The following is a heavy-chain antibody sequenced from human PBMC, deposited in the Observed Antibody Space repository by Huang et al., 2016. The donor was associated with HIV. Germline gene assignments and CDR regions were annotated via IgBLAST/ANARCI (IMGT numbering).Heavy chain of an antibody. Sequence: EVQLVESGGGLIQPGGSLRLSCAASGFTVSTNYMTWVRQAPGKGLDWVTIIYDDGSTFYTDSVRGRFTISRDNSNNTLYLQMNSLRPEDTAVYYCARRWDWAAFDIWGQGTMVTVFS. J-gene: IGHJ3*02. CDR2: IYDDGST. D-gene: IGHD1-26*01. V-gene: IGHV3-53*01. CDR3: ARRWDWAAFDI. CDR1: GFTVSTNY.